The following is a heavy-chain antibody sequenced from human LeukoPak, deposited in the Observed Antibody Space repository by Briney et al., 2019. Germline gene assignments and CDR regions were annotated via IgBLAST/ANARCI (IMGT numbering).Heavy chain of an antibody. V-gene: IGHV3-21*01. Sequence: GGSLRLSCAASGFTFSSYSMNWVRQAPGKGLEWVSSISSSSSYIYYADSVKGRFTISRDNARKSLYLQMNSLRAEDTAVYYCATSEARSNGWYVYWGQGTLVTVSS. J-gene: IGHJ4*02. CDR2: ISSSSSYI. CDR3: ATSEARSNGWYVY. CDR1: GFTFSSYS. D-gene: IGHD6-19*01.